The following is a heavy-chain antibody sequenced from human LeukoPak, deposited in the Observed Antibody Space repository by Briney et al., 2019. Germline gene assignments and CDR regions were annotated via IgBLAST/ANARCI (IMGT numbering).Heavy chain of an antibody. CDR1: GGSFSGYY. Sequence: SETLSLTCAVYGGSFSGYYWSWIRQPPGKGLEWIGEINHSGSTNYNPSLKSRVTISVDTSKNQFSLKLSSVTAADTAVYYCASRYYYDSSGYYYFDYWGQGTLVTVSS. D-gene: IGHD3-22*01. CDR2: INHSGST. CDR3: ASRYYYDSSGYYYFDY. J-gene: IGHJ4*02. V-gene: IGHV4-34*01.